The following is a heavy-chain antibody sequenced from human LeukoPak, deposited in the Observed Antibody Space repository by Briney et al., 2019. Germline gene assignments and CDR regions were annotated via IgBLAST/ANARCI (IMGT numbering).Heavy chain of an antibody. D-gene: IGHD4-23*01. CDR2: IIPIFGTA. Sequence: ASVKVSCKAFGGTFSSYAISWVRQAPGQGLEWMGGIIPIFGTANYAQKFQGRVTITADESTSTAYMELSSLRSEDTAVYYCASPNLDYGGNSGPYFDYWGQGTLVTVSS. J-gene: IGHJ4*02. V-gene: IGHV1-69*13. CDR1: GGTFSSYA. CDR3: ASPNLDYGGNSGPYFDY.